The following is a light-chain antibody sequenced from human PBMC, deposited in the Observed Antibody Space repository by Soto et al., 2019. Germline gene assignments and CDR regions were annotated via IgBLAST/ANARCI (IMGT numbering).Light chain of an antibody. J-gene: IGKJ5*01. Sequence: EIVLTQSPATLSLSPGERVTLSCRASQSVSNSLAWYQQKPGQPPRLLIYDVPNRATGIPARFSGSGSGTDFTLTITSLEPEDFAVYFCHQRYNWPRVTFGQGTQLEIK. V-gene: IGKV3-11*01. CDR2: DVP. CDR3: HQRYNWPRVT. CDR1: QSVSNS.